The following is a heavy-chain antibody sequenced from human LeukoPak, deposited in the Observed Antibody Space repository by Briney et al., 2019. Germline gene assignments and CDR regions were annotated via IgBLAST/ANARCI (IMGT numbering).Heavy chain of an antibody. CDR1: GFTFSSYA. CDR2: ITNSGGTT. J-gene: IGHJ4*02. D-gene: IGHD3-16*01. CDR3: AKDPPHVSWLFDY. V-gene: IGHV3-23*01. Sequence: QSGGSLRLSCAASGFTFSSYAMSWVRQAPGKGLEWVSAITNSGGTTYYADSVKGRFTISRDNSKNTLYLQMNSLRAGDTAVYNCAKDPPHVSWLFDYWGQGTLVTVSS.